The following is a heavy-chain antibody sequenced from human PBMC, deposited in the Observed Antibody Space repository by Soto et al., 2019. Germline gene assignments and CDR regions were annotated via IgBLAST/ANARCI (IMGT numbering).Heavy chain of an antibody. CDR2: MDPKTGNT. J-gene: IGHJ4*02. Sequence: ASVEVSCKXSGYSFTSYDINWVRQATGQGLEWMGWMDPKTGNTDYGQKFQGRVTMTRNTSISTAYMELSSLTSEDTAVYYCARGRGWRDYWGQGTLVTV. D-gene: IGHD6-19*01. CDR3: ARGRGWRDY. CDR1: GYSFTSYD. V-gene: IGHV1-8*01.